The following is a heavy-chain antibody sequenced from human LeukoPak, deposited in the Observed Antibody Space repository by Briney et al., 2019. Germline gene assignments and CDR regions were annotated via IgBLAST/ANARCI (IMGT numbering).Heavy chain of an antibody. CDR2: FNPNSGGT. CDR1: GYTFTGYY. Sequence: ASVKVSCKASGYTFTGYYMHWVRQAPGQGLEWMGWFNPNSGGTNYAQKFQGRVTMTRDTSISTAYMELSRLRSDDTAVYYCARDLYYYDSSGYYYHGYFDYWGQGTLVTVSS. D-gene: IGHD3-22*01. V-gene: IGHV1-2*02. J-gene: IGHJ4*02. CDR3: ARDLYYYDSSGYYYHGYFDY.